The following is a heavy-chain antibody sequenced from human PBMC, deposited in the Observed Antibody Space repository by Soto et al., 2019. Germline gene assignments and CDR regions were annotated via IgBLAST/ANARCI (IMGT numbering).Heavy chain of an antibody. J-gene: IGHJ6*02. D-gene: IGHD3-10*01. CDR1: GFTFSSYA. V-gene: IGHV3-30-3*01. CDR3: ARASFGELLYGYGMDV. Sequence: QPGGSLRLSCADSGFTFSSYAMHWVRQAPGKGLEWVAVISYDGSNKYYADSVKGRFTISRDNSKNTLYLQMNSLRAEDTAVYYCARASFGELLYGYGMDVWGQGTTVTVSS. CDR2: ISYDGSNK.